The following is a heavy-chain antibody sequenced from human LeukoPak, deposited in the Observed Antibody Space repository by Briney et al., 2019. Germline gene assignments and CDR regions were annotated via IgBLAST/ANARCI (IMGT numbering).Heavy chain of an antibody. CDR2: INGDGSST. V-gene: IGHV3-74*01. J-gene: IGHJ4*02. CDR1: GFTFSDHW. Sequence: PGGSLRLSCAASGFTFSDHWMHWVRQAPGKGLVWVSRINGDGSSTTYADSVRGRFAISRDNAKNTVYLQVNSLRAEDTAVYYCATTRTVFHFDCWGQGTLVTVSS. D-gene: IGHD1-1*01. CDR3: ATTRTVFHFDC.